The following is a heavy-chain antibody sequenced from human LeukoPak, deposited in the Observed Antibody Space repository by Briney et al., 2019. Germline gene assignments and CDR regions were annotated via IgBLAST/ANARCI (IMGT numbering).Heavy chain of an antibody. V-gene: IGHV1-46*01. J-gene: IGHJ4*02. CDR2: INPSGGST. CDR3: ARDSYGDYVFGDY. D-gene: IGHD4-17*01. CDR1: GYTFTSYY. Sequence: ASVKASCKASGYTFTSYYMHWVRQAPGQGLEWMGIINPSGGSTSYAQKFQGRVTMTRDTSASTDYMELSSLRSEDTAVYYCARDSYGDYVFGDYWGQGTLVTVSS.